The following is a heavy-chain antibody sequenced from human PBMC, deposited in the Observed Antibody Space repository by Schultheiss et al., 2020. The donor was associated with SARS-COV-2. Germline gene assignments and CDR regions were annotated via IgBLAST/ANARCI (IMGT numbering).Heavy chain of an antibody. Sequence: ASVKVSCKASGYTFTGYYMHWVRQAPGQGLEWMGWINPNSGGTNYAQKFQGRVTMTRDTSISTAYMELSRLRSDDTAVYYCARVPTAYSSSRETLISSGFDPWGQGTLVTVSS. CDR2: INPNSGGT. V-gene: IGHV1-2*02. J-gene: IGHJ5*02. CDR3: ARVPTAYSSSRETLISSGFDP. D-gene: IGHD6-13*01. CDR1: GYTFTGYY.